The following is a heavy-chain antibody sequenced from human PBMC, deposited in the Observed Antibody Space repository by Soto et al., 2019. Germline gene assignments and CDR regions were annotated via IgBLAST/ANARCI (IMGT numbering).Heavy chain of an antibody. CDR2: IYSGGST. Sequence: GGSLRLSCAASGFTVSSNYMSWVRQAPGKGLEWVSVIYSGGSTYYADSVKGRFTISRDNSKNTIFLHMDSLRAEDTAVYYCAKDRNYPRDQFHYWGQGTLVTVSS. CDR1: GFTVSSNY. J-gene: IGHJ4*02. D-gene: IGHD1-7*01. V-gene: IGHV3-53*01. CDR3: AKDRNYPRDQFHY.